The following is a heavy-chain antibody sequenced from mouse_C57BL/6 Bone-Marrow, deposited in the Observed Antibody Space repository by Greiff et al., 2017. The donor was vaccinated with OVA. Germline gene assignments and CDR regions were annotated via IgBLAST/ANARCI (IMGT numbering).Heavy chain of an antibody. CDR2: INPSTGGT. CDR3: ASASWDFDY. CDR1: GYSFTGYY. D-gene: IGHD4-1*01. Sequence: VQLQQSGPELVKPGASVKISCKASGYSFTGYYMNWVKQSPEKSLEWIGEINPSTGGTTYNQKFKAKATLSVYKSSSTAYMPLQSLTSEDSAVYYCASASWDFDYWGQGTTLTVSS. J-gene: IGHJ2*01. V-gene: IGHV1-42*01.